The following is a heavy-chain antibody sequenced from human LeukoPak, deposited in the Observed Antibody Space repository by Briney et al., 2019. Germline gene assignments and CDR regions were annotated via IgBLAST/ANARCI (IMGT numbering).Heavy chain of an antibody. V-gene: IGHV4-4*07. Sequence: PSEPLSLTCTVSGGSISSYYWSWLRQPAGRGLEWIGRIYTCGSPNYNPSLKSRVTMSVDTSKNLFSLKLSSVTAADTAVYYCARDKVVPAAILGDYYYYGMDVWGQGTTVTVSS. CDR2: IYTCGSP. D-gene: IGHD2-2*02. CDR3: ARDKVVPAAILGDYYYYGMDV. J-gene: IGHJ6*02. CDR1: GGSISSYY.